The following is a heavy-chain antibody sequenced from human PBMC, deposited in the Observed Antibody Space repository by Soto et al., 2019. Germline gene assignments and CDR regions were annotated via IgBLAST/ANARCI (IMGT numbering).Heavy chain of an antibody. CDR3: TERRVDDDGSTSTCDGYYYYYMDV. D-gene: IGHD3-22*01. J-gene: IGHJ6*03. Sequence: QVQLVESGGGLVKPGGSLRLSCAASGFTFSDYYMSWIRQAPGKGLEWVSYISSSGSTISYADSVKGRFTISRDNAKNSFHHQMSRRGDETAVEYYGTERRVDDDGSTSTCDGYYYYYMDVWGKGTTVTVSS. CDR1: GFTFSDYY. V-gene: IGHV3-11*01. CDR2: ISSSGSTI.